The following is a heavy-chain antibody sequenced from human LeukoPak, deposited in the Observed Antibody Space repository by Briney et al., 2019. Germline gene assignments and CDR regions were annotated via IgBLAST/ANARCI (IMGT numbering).Heavy chain of an antibody. Sequence: GGSLRLSCAASGFTFSSYSMNWVRQAPGKGLEWVSSISSGPSSIYYADSVNGRFTISRDNAKSSLYLQMNSLRADDTAVYYCARDRLHYGEYEKTLDYWGQGTLVTVSS. CDR3: ARDRLHYGEYEKTLDY. J-gene: IGHJ4*02. CDR2: ISSGPSSI. V-gene: IGHV3-21*01. CDR1: GFTFSSYS. D-gene: IGHD4-17*01.